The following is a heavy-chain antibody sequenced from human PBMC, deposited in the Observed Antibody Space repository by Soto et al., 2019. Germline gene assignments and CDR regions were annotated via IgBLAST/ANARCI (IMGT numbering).Heavy chain of an antibody. CDR1: GGSFSSYY. CDR3: ARDLSGY. Sequence: PAETLSLTFTASGGSFSSYYWSWILQPPGKGLEWIGYIYYSGSTNYNHSLKSRVNISVDTSKNQFSLKLRSVTAADTAVYYCARDLSGYWGQRTLVTVSS. V-gene: IGHV4-59*01. D-gene: IGHD3-10*01. CDR2: IYYSGST. J-gene: IGHJ4*02.